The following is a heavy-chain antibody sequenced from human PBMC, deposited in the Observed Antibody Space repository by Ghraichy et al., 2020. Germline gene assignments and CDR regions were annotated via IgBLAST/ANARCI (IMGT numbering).Heavy chain of an antibody. V-gene: IGHV1-2*02. J-gene: IGHJ3*02. CDR3: ARDWSLSDDNAFDI. Sequence: ASVKVSCKASGSHFIGPYTNWVRLCPHLGLEWLGWINPENGITDYSERFRGRVTMTRDTSITTAYLELNSLRSDDTGMYYCARDWSLSDDNAFDIWGQGTVVTVSS. CDR2: INPENGIT. D-gene: IGHD3-3*01. CDR1: GSHFIGPY.